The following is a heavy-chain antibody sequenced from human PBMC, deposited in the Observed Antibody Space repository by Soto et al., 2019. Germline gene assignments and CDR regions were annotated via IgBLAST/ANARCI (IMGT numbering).Heavy chain of an antibody. J-gene: IGHJ4*02. CDR3: ARDSTLTSLIGVDY. Sequence: QVQLQESGPGLVMPSQTLSLTCTVSGGSISSGGSSWSWIRQHPGRGLEWLGYIHNSGSTYYNPSLKSRLTISVDTSKNQFSLRLHSVTAADTAVYYCARDSTLTSLIGVDYWGQGALVTVAS. V-gene: IGHV4-31*03. CDR1: GGSISSGGSS. D-gene: IGHD4-17*01. CDR2: IHNSGST.